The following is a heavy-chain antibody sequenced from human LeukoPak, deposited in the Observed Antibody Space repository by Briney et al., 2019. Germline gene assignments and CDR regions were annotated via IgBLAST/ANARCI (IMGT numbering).Heavy chain of an antibody. CDR2: ISYDGSNK. CDR3: ATAEYCTGARCYSPAFAY. Sequence: GGSLRLSCAASGFTFSDYGLHWVRQAPGKGLEWLAVISYDGSNKYYGDSVKGRFTISRDNSRNSLYLQMNSLRAEDTAVYYCATAEYCTGARCYSPAFAYWGQGALVCV. CDR1: GFTFSDYG. D-gene: IGHD2-8*02. J-gene: IGHJ4*02. V-gene: IGHV3-30*03.